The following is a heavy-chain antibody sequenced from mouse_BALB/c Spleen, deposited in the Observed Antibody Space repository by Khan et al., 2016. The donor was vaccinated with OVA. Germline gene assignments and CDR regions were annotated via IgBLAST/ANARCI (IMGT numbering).Heavy chain of an antibody. J-gene: IGHJ3*01. Sequence: VQLQESGPGLVAPSQTLSITCTVSGFSLTSYGVHWVRQPPGKGLEWLGVIWAGGSTNHHSALMSRLSISKDNSKSQVFLKRNSLQTDDTAMYYCASAFYYGAWFAYWGQGTLVTVSA. V-gene: IGHV2-9*02. D-gene: IGHD1-1*01. CDR3: ASAFYYGAWFAY. CDR2: IWAGGST. CDR1: GFSLTSYG.